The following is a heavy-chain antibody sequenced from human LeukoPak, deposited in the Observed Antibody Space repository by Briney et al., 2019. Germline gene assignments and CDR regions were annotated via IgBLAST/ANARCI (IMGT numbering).Heavy chain of an antibody. V-gene: IGHV4-34*01. CDR1: GGSFSGYY. CDR3: ASDTPRVGAHY. Sequence: PSETLSLTCAVYGGSFSGYYWSWIRQPPGKGLEWIGEINHSGSTNYNPSLKSRVTISVDTSKNQFSLKLSSVTAADTAVYYCASDTPRVGAHYWGQGTLVTVSS. CDR2: INHSGST. J-gene: IGHJ4*02.